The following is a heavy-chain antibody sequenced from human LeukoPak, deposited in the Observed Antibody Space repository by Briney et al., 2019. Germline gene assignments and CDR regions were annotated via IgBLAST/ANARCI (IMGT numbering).Heavy chain of an antibody. J-gene: IGHJ4*02. Sequence: GGSLRLSCAASGITFSNYAMSWVRQAPGKGLEWVSIIGYRGGSIYYAYSVKGRFTISRDNSKNTLYLQMNSLRAEDTAVYYCAKGDIYGSGSYVDYWGQGTLVTVSS. V-gene: IGHV3-23*01. D-gene: IGHD3-10*01. CDR2: IGYRGGSI. CDR1: GITFSNYA. CDR3: AKGDIYGSGSYVDY.